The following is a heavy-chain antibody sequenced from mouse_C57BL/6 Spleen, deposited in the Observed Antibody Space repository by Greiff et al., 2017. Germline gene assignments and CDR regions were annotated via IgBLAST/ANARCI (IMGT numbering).Heavy chain of an antibody. D-gene: IGHD1-1*01. CDR3: ARWDYGSSCSAWFAY. V-gene: IGHV1-80*01. J-gene: IGHJ3*01. CDR2: IYPGDGDT. Sequence: VQLQQSGAELVKPGASVKISCKASGYAFSSYWMNWVKQRPGKGLEWIGQIYPGDGDTNYNGKFKGKATLTADKSSSTAYMQLSSLTSEDSAVYFCARWDYGSSCSAWFAYWSQGTLVTVSA. CDR1: GYAFSSYW.